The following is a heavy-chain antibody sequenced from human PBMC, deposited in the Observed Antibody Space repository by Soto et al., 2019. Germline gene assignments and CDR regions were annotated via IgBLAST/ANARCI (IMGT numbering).Heavy chain of an antibody. Sequence: QVQLVQSGAEVKKPGASVKVSCKASGYTFTSYGISWVRQAPGQGLEWMGWISAYNGNTNDAQKLQGRVTMTTDTSTSTTYMELRSLRSDDTAVYYCARGGAIYCSSTSCYQNWFDPWGQGTLVTVSS. CDR2: ISAYNGNT. D-gene: IGHD2-2*01. V-gene: IGHV1-18*01. J-gene: IGHJ5*02. CDR3: ARGGAIYCSSTSCYQNWFDP. CDR1: GYTFTSYG.